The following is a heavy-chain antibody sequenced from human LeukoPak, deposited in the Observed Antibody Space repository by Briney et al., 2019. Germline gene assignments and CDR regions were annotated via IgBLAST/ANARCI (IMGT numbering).Heavy chain of an antibody. D-gene: IGHD3-9*01. Sequence: SETLSLTCTVSGGSISSSSYYWGWIRQPPWKGLEWIGEINHSGSTNYNPSLKSRVTISVDTSKNQFSLKLSSVTAADTAVYYCARNGPVLRYFDWFPGSGAFDIWGQGTMVTVSS. V-gene: IGHV4-39*07. J-gene: IGHJ3*02. CDR3: ARNGPVLRYFDWFPGSGAFDI. CDR1: GGSISSSSYY. CDR2: INHSGST.